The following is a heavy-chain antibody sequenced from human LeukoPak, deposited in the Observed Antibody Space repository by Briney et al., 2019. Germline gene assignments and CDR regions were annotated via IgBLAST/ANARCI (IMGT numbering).Heavy chain of an antibody. CDR3: ARDVMRYFDWSPFDP. Sequence: ASVKVSCKASGYTFTSYGISWVRQAPGQGLEWMGWISAYNGNTNYAQKLQGRVTMTTDTSTSTAYMELRSLRSDDTAVYYCARDVMRYFDWSPFDPWGQGTLVTVSS. D-gene: IGHD3-9*01. CDR2: ISAYNGNT. V-gene: IGHV1-18*01. J-gene: IGHJ5*02. CDR1: GYTFTSYG.